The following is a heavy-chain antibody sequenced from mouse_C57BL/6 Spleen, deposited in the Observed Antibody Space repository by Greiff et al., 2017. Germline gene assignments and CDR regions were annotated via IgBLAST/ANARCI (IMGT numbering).Heavy chain of an antibody. CDR1: GYTFTDYY. Sequence: EVQLQQSGPELVKPGASVKISCKASGYTFTDYYMNWVKQSHGKSLEWIGDINPNNGGTSYNQKFKGKATLTVDKSSSTAYMELRSLTSEDSAVYYCARRLGREDDYWGQGTTLTVSS. D-gene: IGHD4-1*01. CDR3: ARRLGREDDY. V-gene: IGHV1-26*01. J-gene: IGHJ2*01. CDR2: INPNNGGT.